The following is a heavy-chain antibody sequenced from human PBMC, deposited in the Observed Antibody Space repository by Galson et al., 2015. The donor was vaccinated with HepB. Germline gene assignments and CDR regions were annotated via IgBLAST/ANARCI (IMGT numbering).Heavy chain of an antibody. CDR3: VTSLYYDVTGYPFPFED. CDR1: GYTLIELS. V-gene: IGHV1-24*01. CDR2: LEPDHHKT. J-gene: IGHJ4*02. D-gene: IGHD3-22*01. Sequence: SVKVSCKVSGYTLIELSIHWVRQAPGKGLEWMGGLEPDHHKTKFAQRTQGRVTMTEDTSTNTAYMDLSSLRSDDTAVYYCVTSLYYDVTGYPFPFEDWGQGTLVTVSS.